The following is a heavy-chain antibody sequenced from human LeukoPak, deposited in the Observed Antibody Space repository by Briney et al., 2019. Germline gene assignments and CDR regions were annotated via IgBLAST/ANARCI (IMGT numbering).Heavy chain of an antibody. CDR2: IYSGGST. D-gene: IGHD2-2*01. CDR3: ARFRHVVVVPAARPYAFDI. J-gene: IGHJ3*02. V-gene: IGHV3-66*01. CDR1: GFTVSNNY. Sequence: GGSLRLSCAASGFTVSNNYMSWVRQAPGKGLEWVSLIYSGGSTSYADSVKGRFTISRDNSKNTLYLQMNSLRAEDTAVYYCARFRHVVVVPAARPYAFDIWGQGTMVTVSS.